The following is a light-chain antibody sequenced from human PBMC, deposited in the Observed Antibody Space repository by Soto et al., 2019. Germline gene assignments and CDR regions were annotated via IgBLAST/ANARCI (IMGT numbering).Light chain of an antibody. CDR3: CSYAGSYTFYV. Sequence: QSVLTQPRSVSGSPGQSVTISCTGTSRAVGGYHYVSWYQQHPGKAPKLMIYDVSKRPSGVPDRFSGSKSGNTASLTISGLQAEDEADYYCCSYAGSYTFYVFGTGTKLTVL. V-gene: IGLV2-11*01. CDR2: DVS. J-gene: IGLJ1*01. CDR1: SRAVGGYHY.